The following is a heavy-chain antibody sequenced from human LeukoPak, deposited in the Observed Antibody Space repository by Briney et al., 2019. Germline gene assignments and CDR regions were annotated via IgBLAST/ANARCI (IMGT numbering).Heavy chain of an antibody. CDR2: ISISSNYI. Sequence: GGSLRLSCAASGSTFSRYSMNWVRQAPGKGLEWVSSISISSNYIYYADSVKGRFTISRDNAKNSLYLQVNSLRAEDTAVYYCARGSRFGVVGRDAFDIWGQGTVVTVSS. V-gene: IGHV3-21*01. CDR1: GSTFSRYS. J-gene: IGHJ3*02. D-gene: IGHD3-3*01. CDR3: ARGSRFGVVGRDAFDI.